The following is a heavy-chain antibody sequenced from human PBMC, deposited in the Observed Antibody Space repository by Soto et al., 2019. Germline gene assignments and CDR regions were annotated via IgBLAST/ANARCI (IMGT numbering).Heavy chain of an antibody. CDR1: GYTFTAYY. V-gene: IGHV1-2*02. Sequence: QVQLVQSGAEVKEPGDSVRVSCEASGYTFTAYYIHWVRQAPGQGLEWMGWINPKFGDTSYAQDFQGRLILARDRSITTVYTDLSRLTSDGTAIYYCARNMDNYYGPGSGNGHGVWGQGTTVNVSS. CDR3: ARNMDNYYGPGSGNGHGV. CDR2: INPKFGDT. J-gene: IGHJ6*02. D-gene: IGHD3-10*01.